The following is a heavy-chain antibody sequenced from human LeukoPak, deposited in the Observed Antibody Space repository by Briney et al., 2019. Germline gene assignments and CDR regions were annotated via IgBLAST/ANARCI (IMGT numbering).Heavy chain of an antibody. CDR2: INGNAGST. D-gene: IGHD5-12*01. CDR3: AKRYSASTPYNFDY. J-gene: IGHJ4*02. V-gene: IGHV3-23*01. Sequence: GGSLRLSCAASGFTFSSYAMTWVRQAPGKGLEWVSTINGNAGSTYYADSVKGRFTISRDNSKNTLYLQMNSLRAEDTAVYYCAKRYSASTPYNFDYWGQGTPVTVSS. CDR1: GFTFSSYA.